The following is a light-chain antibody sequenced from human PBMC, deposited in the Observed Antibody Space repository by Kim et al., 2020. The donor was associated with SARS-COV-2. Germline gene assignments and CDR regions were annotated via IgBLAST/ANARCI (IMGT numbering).Light chain of an antibody. V-gene: IGLV2-14*03. CDR1: SSDVGGYNY. CDR3: CSYSSVSTV. CDR2: DVS. J-gene: IGLJ1*01. Sequence: QSALTQPASVSASPGQPITISCTGTSSDVGGYNYVSWYQQHPGKAPKLIIYDVSKRPSGVSNHFSGSKSGNTASLTISGLQAEDEAHYYCCSYSSVSTVFGTGTKVTVL.